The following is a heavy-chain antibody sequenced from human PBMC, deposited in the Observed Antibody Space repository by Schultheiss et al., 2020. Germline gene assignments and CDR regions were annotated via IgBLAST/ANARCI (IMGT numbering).Heavy chain of an antibody. D-gene: IGHD6-13*01. Sequence: GGSLRLSCEASGFNVTNNFLAWVRQAPGKGLEWVSAIGTAGDPYYPGSVKGRFTISRENAKNSLYLQMNSLRAEDTAVYYCARDSSSWSTLDYWGQGTLVTVSS. CDR1: GFNVTNNF. CDR3: ARDSSSWSTLDY. CDR2: IGTAGDP. V-gene: IGHV3-13*05. J-gene: IGHJ4*02.